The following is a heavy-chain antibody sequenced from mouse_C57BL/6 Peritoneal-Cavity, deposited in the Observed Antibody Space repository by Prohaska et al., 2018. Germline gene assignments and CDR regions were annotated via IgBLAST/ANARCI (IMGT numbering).Heavy chain of an antibody. CDR3: ARSSGTWYYFDY. CDR2: IDPSDSET. Sequence: ASGYTFTSYWMHWVKQRSIQGLEWICNIDPSDSETHYNQKFKDKATLTVDKSSSTAYMQLSSLTSEDSAVYYCARSSGTWYYFDYWGQGTTLTVST. D-gene: IGHD4-1*01. CDR1: GYTFTSYW. V-gene: IGHV1-52*01. J-gene: IGHJ2*01.